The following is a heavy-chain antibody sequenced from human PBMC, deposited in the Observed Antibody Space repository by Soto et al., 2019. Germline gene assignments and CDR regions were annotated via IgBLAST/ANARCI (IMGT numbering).Heavy chain of an antibody. Sequence: EVQLVESGGGLVKPGGSLRLSCAASGFTFSSYSMNWVRQAPGKGLEWVSSISSSSSYIYYADSVKGRFTISRDNAKNSLYLQMNSLRAEDTAVYYCASPPIAARWVYYYYYKDVWGKGTTVTVSS. CDR2: ISSSSSYI. D-gene: IGHD6-6*01. CDR3: ASPPIAARWVYYYYYKDV. J-gene: IGHJ6*03. V-gene: IGHV3-21*01. CDR1: GFTFSSYS.